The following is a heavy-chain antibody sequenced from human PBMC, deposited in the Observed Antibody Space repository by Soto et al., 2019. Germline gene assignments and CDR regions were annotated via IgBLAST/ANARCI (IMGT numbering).Heavy chain of an antibody. Sequence: ASVKVSCKASGYTFTSYGISWLRQAPGQGLEWMGWISAYNGNTNYAQKLQGRVTMTTDTSTSTAYMELRSLRSDDTAVYYCARRAITMVRGVISHFDYWGQGTLVTVSS. CDR1: GYTFTSYG. CDR3: ARRAITMVRGVISHFDY. V-gene: IGHV1-18*01. J-gene: IGHJ4*02. D-gene: IGHD3-10*01. CDR2: ISAYNGNT.